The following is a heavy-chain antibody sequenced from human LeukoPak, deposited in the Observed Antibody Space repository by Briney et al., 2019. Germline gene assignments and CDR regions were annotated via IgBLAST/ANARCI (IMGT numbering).Heavy chain of an antibody. J-gene: IGHJ4*02. V-gene: IGHV1-8*03. CDR2: MNPNSGNT. CDR3: ARWTGYGYDY. D-gene: IGHD5-12*01. Sequence: SVKVSCKASGCTFTSYDINWVRQATGQGLEWMGWMNPNSGNTGYAQKFQGRVTITRDTSASTAYMELSSLRSEDMAVYYCARWTGYGYDYWGQGTLVTVSS. CDR1: GCTFTSYD.